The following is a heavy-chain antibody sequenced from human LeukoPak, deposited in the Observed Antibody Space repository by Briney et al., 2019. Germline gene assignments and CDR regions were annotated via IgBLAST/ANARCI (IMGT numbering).Heavy chain of an antibody. Sequence: PGGSLRLSCAASGFTVSSNYMSWARQAPGKGLEWVSVIYSGGSTYYADSVKGRFTISRDNSKNTLYLQMNSLRAEDTAVYYCAREESSGYYFDYWGQGTLATVSS. CDR1: GFTVSSNY. CDR3: AREESSGYYFDY. CDR2: IYSGGST. J-gene: IGHJ4*02. D-gene: IGHD3-22*01. V-gene: IGHV3-66*01.